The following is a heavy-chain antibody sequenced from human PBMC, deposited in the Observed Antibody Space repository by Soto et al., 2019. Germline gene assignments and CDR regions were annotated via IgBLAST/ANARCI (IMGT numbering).Heavy chain of an antibody. J-gene: IGHJ6*03. CDR2: IWYDGSNK. CDR3: ARERGYGAGGYYYYYMDV. CDR1: GFTFSSYG. V-gene: IGHV3-33*01. D-gene: IGHD4-17*01. Sequence: GGSLRLSCAASGFTFSSYGMHWVRQAPGKGLEWVAVIWYDGSNKYYADSVKGRFTISRDNSKNTLYLQMNSLRAEDTAVYYCARERGYGAGGYYYYYMDVWGKGTTVTVSS.